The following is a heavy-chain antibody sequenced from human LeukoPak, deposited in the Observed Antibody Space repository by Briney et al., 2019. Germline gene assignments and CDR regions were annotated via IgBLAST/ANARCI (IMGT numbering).Heavy chain of an antibody. D-gene: IGHD2-8*01. CDR1: GFTFSSYA. J-gene: IGHJ6*02. V-gene: IGHV3-30-3*01. CDR3: AWSPVDYYGMDV. Sequence: PGRSLRLSCAASGFTFSSYAMHWVRQAPGKGLGWVAVISYDGSNKYYADSVKGRFTISRDNSKNTLYLQMNSLRAEDTAVYYCAWSPVDYYGMDVWGQGTTVTVSS. CDR2: ISYDGSNK.